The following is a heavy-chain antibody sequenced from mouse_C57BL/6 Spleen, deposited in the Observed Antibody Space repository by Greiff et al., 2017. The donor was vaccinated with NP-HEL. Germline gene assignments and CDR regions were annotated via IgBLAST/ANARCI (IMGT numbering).Heavy chain of an antibody. CDR3: ASGYGSSYGYFDV. V-gene: IGHV1-54*01. CDR1: GYAFTNYL. D-gene: IGHD1-1*01. Sequence: QVQLQQSGAELVRPGTSVKVSCKASGYAFTNYLIEWVKQRPGQGLEWIGVINPGSGGTKYNEKFKGKATLTADKSSSTAYMQLSSLTSEDSAVYFCASGYGSSYGYFDVWGTGTTVTVSS. CDR2: INPGSGGT. J-gene: IGHJ1*03.